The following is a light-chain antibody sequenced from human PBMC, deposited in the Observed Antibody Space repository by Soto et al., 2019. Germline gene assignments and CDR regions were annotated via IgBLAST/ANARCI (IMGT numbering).Light chain of an antibody. Sequence: QSVLTQPASVSGSPGQSITISCTGTSSDVGGYNYVSWYQQHPGKAPKLMIYEVSNRPSGVSDRFSGSKSGNTASLTISGLQAEDETDYYCSSYTSGYTYGFGTVTKLTV. CDR1: SSDVGGYNY. V-gene: IGLV2-14*01. CDR2: EVS. CDR3: SSYTSGYTYG. J-gene: IGLJ1*01.